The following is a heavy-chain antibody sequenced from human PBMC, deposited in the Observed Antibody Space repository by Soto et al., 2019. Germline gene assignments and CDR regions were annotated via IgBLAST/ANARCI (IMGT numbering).Heavy chain of an antibody. CDR3: ARGRTYYDILTGYSLYYYGMDV. CDR2: INPSGGST. D-gene: IGHD3-9*01. Sequence: SAEVPCRACGYSVNSYYMHWVRQAPGQGLECMGIINPSGGSTSYAQKFQGRVTMTTDTSTSTAYMELRSLRSDDTAVYYCARGRTYYDILTGYSLYYYGMDVWGQGTTVTVSS. J-gene: IGHJ6*02. CDR1: GYSVNSYY. V-gene: IGHV1-46*02.